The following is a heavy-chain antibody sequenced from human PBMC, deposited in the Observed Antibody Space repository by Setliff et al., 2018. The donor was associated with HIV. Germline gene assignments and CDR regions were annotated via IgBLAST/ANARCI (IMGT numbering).Heavy chain of an antibody. D-gene: IGHD5-18*01. CDR2: MNPNSGNT. Sequence: ASVKVSCKASGGTFSNYAFSWVRQATGQGLEWMGWMNPNSGNTGYAQQFQGRLTMTRNTSISTAYMEVRSLRSEDTAVYYCARTLPQYTNLFDYWGQGTLVTVSS. J-gene: IGHJ4*02. CDR3: ARTLPQYTNLFDY. V-gene: IGHV1-8*01. CDR1: GGTFSNYA.